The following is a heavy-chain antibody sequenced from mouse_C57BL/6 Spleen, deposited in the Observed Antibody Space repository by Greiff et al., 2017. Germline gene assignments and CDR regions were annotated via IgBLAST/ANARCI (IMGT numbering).Heavy chain of an antibody. CDR2: IYPGDGDT. D-gene: IGHD2-4*01. CDR3: ARNYDYDDVFAY. J-gene: IGHJ3*01. V-gene: IGHV1-80*01. CDR1: GYAFSSYW. Sequence: VQLQQSGAELVKPGASVKISCKASGYAFSSYWMNWVKQRPGKGLEWIGQIYPGDGDTNYNGKFKGKATLTADKSSSTAYMQISSLTSEHSAVYFCARNYDYDDVFAYWGQGTLVTVSA.